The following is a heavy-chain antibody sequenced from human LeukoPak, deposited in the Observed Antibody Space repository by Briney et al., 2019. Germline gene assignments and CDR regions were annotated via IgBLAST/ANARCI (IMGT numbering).Heavy chain of an antibody. CDR3: ARHNSDLSYVDY. CDR1: GLTFSDDY. CDR2: IIRSGSTI. V-gene: IGHV3-11*01. J-gene: IGHJ4*02. Sequence: GGSLRLSCAASGLTFSDDYMSWIWHAPRKGLGRCSYIIRSGSTIYYADSVKGRFTISRDNAKNSLFLQMSCLRAEDTAVYYCARHNSDLSYVDYWGQGTLVTVSS. D-gene: IGHD1-1*01.